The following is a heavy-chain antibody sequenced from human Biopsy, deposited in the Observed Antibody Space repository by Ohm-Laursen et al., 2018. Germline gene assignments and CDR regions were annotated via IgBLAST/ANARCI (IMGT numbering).Heavy chain of an antibody. D-gene: IGHD1-26*01. V-gene: IGHV4-59*08. J-gene: IGHJ3*02. CDR3: AGIVLGPTNDAFDI. CDR2: IYYTGST. CDR1: GDSINSSY. Sequence: SQTLSLTWTVSGDSINSSYWSWIRQPPGKGLEWIGYIYYTGSTNYNPSLKSRVTISVDTSMNHLSLRLTSVTAADTAVYYCAGIVLGPTNDAFDIWGQGTMVTVSS.